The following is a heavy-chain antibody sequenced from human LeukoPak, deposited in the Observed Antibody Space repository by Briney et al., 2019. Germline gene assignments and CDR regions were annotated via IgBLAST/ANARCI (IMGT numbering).Heavy chain of an antibody. V-gene: IGHV3-21*01. J-gene: IGHJ4*02. CDR2: ISSSSSYI. CDR1: GFTFSSYS. Sequence: GGSLRLSCAASGFTFSSYSMNWVRQAPGKGLEWVSSISSSSSYIYYADSVKGRFTISRDNAKNSLYLQMNSLRADDTAVYYCARVRGYCSGGDCYRSEIDYWGQGALVTVSS. D-gene: IGHD2-15*01. CDR3: ARVRGYCSGGDCYRSEIDY.